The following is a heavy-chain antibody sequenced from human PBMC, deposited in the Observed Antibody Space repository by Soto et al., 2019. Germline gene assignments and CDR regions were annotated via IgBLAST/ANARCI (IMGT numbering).Heavy chain of an antibody. CDR3: AKDQGDIVVVPAAGADYYYGMDV. Sequence: PGGSLRLSCAASGFTFSSYGMHWVRQAPGKGLEWVAVISYDGSNKYYADSVEGRFTISRDNSKNTLYLQMNSLRAEDTAAYYCAKDQGDIVVVPAAGADYYYGMDVWGQGATVTVSS. D-gene: IGHD2-2*01. V-gene: IGHV3-30*18. CDR1: GFTFSSYG. CDR2: ISYDGSNK. J-gene: IGHJ6*02.